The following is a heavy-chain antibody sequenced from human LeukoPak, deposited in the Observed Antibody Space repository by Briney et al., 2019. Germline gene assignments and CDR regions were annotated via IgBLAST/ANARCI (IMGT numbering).Heavy chain of an antibody. CDR1: GYSISSGYY. Sequence: PSETLSLTCAVSGYSISSGYYWGWIRQPPGKGLEWIGSIYHSGSTYYNPSLKSRVTISVDTSKNQFSLKLSSVTAPDTAVYYCARLSDLTQFDYWGQGTLVTVSS. D-gene: IGHD2/OR15-2a*01. CDR2: IYHSGST. J-gene: IGHJ4*02. CDR3: ARLSDLTQFDY. V-gene: IGHV4-38-2*01.